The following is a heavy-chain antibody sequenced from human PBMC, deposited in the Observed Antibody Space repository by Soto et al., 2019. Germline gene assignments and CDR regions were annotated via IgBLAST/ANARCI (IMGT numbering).Heavy chain of an antibody. Sequence: QVQLVQSGGEVKKPGASVKVSCKPSGYIFNSFGISWVRQAPGQGLEWMGWISAYTGNTKYAQNFQGRVTMTTDTPTSTAYMELRSLRSDDTAVYYCARRWTTGESDYWGQGTLVTVSS. D-gene: IGHD4-17*01. CDR1: GYIFNSFG. V-gene: IGHV1-18*01. CDR2: ISAYTGNT. J-gene: IGHJ4*02. CDR3: ARRWTTGESDY.